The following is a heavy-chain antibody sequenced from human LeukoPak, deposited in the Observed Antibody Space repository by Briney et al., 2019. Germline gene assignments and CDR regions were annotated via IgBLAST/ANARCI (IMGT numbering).Heavy chain of an antibody. CDR2: IKQDGSEK. V-gene: IGHV3-7*03. CDR1: GFTFSSYW. CDR3: AIGPSEVVATGLGGY. Sequence: GGSLRLSCAASGFTFSSYWMSWVRQAPGKGLEWVANIKQDGSEKYYVDSVKGRFTISRDNAKNSLYLQMNSLRAEDTALYYCAIGPSEVVATGLGGYWGQGTLVTVSS. D-gene: IGHD5-12*01. J-gene: IGHJ4*02.